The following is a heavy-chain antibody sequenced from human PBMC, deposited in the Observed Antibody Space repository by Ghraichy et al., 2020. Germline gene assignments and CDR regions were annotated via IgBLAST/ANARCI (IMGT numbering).Heavy chain of an antibody. CDR1: GFTFSSYG. CDR2: IRYDGSNK. D-gene: IGHD3-10*01. J-gene: IGHJ4*02. V-gene: IGHV3-30*02. Sequence: GGSLRLSCAASGFTFSSYGMHWVRQAPGKGLEWVAFIRYDGSNKYYADSVKGRFTISRDNSKNTLYLQMNSLRAEDTAVYYCAKDGGEDYYGSGNQGYYFDYWGQGTLVTVSS. CDR3: AKDGGEDYYGSGNQGYYFDY.